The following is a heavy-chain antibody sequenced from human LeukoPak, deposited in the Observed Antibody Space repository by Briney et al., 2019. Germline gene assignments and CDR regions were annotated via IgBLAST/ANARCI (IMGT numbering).Heavy chain of an antibody. V-gene: IGHV3-48*03. CDR2: ISTTGNTI. CDR1: GFTFSGYE. CDR3: ARDVTTVKGMDV. J-gene: IGHJ6*02. Sequence: GGSLRLSCAASGFTFSGYEMNWVRQAPGKGLEWVSYISTTGNTIYYADSVKGRFTISRDNAKNSLYLQMNSLRAEDTAVYYCARDVTTVKGMDVWGQGTTVTVSS. D-gene: IGHD4-17*01.